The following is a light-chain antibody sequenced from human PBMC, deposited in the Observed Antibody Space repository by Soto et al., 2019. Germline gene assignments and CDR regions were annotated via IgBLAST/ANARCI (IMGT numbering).Light chain of an antibody. Sequence: EIVLTQSPATLSLSPGERATLSCRASQSISSYLAWYQQKPGQAPRLLIYDASSRATGIPARFSGSGSGTYFTLTISSLEPEDFAVYYCQQRSKWLTFGGGTKVEIK. CDR1: QSISSY. CDR3: QQRSKWLT. CDR2: DAS. J-gene: IGKJ4*01. V-gene: IGKV3-11*01.